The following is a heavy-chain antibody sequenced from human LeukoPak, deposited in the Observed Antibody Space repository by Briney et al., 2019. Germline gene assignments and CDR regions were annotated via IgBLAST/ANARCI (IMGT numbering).Heavy chain of an antibody. D-gene: IGHD3-10*01. CDR3: ARDRRLLWFGELLSDDAFDI. V-gene: IGHV4-34*01. J-gene: IGHJ3*02. CDR2: INHSGST. CDR1: GGSFSGYY. Sequence: SETLSLTCAVYGGSFSGYYWSWIRQPPGKGLEWIGEINHSGSTNYNPSLKSRVTISVDTSKNQFSLKLSSVTAADTAVYYCARDRRLLWFGELLSDDAFDIWGQGTMVTVSS.